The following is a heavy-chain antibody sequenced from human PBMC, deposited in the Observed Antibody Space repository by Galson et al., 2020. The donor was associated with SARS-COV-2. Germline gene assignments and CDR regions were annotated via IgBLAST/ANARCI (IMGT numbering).Heavy chain of an antibody. D-gene: IGHD6-19*01. CDR3: ARSSGRGWFGPGDC. V-gene: IGHV3-23*01. Sequence: TGGSLRLSCAASGFTFSPYALTWVRQAPGKGLEWVSGISATGTNTFYADSVKGRFTISRDNSKNTMFLQMKNLGVEDTAIYYCARSSGRGWFGPGDCWGQGTLVTVSS. J-gene: IGHJ4*02. CDR2: ISATGTNT. CDR1: GFTFSPYA.